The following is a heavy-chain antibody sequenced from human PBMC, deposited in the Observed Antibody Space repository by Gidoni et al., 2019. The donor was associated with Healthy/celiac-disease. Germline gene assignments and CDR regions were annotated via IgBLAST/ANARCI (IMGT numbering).Heavy chain of an antibody. Sequence: EWVAVISYDGSNKYYADSVKGRFTISRDNSKNTLYLQMNSLRAEDTAVYYCAKPGPAAGTKGIFRGRGAYFQHWGQGTLVTVSS. CDR3: AKPGPAAGTKGIFRGRGAYFQH. V-gene: IGHV3-30*18. CDR2: ISYDGSNK. D-gene: IGHD6-13*01. J-gene: IGHJ1*01.